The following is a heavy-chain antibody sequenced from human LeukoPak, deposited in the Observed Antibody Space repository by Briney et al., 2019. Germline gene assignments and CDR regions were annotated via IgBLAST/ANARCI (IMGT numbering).Heavy chain of an antibody. V-gene: IGHV3-23*01. Sequence: GGSLRLSCVASGFTFSNYAMIWVRQAPGKGLEWVSATSATGGSTYYADSVKGRFTISRDNSKKTLHLQVNSLTVEDTAVYYCARGGLDWLLYSQFDYWGQGTLVTASS. D-gene: IGHD3-9*01. J-gene: IGHJ4*02. CDR2: TSATGGST. CDR3: ARGGLDWLLYSQFDY. CDR1: GFTFSNYA.